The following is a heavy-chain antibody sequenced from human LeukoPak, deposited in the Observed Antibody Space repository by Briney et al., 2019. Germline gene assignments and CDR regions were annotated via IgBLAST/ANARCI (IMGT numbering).Heavy chain of an antibody. J-gene: IGHJ3*02. CDR2: IWYDGSNK. V-gene: IGHV3-33*01. Sequence: GRSLRLSCAASGFTFSSYGMHWVRQAPGKGLEWVAVIWYDGSNKYYADSVKGRFTISRDNSKNTLYLQMNSLRAEDTAVYYCARDLVKYQLLWGAFDIWGQGTMVTVSS. D-gene: IGHD2-2*01. CDR3: ARDLVKYQLLWGAFDI. CDR1: GFTFSSYG.